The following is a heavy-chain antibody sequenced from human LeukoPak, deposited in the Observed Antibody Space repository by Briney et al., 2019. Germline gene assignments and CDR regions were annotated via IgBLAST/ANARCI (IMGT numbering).Heavy chain of an antibody. V-gene: IGHV5-51*01. Sequence: HGESLKISCKGSGYSFTNYWIGWVRRLPGKGLEWMGIIYPGDSDTRYSPSFQGQVTISVDKSISTAYLQWSSLKASDTAMYYCARLATIQPDYWGQGTLVTVSS. CDR1: GYSFTNYW. CDR3: ARLATIQPDY. CDR2: IYPGDSDT. D-gene: IGHD5-12*01. J-gene: IGHJ4*02.